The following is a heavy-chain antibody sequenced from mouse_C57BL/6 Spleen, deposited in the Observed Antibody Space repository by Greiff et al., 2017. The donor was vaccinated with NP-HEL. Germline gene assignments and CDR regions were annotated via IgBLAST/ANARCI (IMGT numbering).Heavy chain of an antibody. CDR1: GYSITSGYD. Sequence: EVKLMESGPGMVKPSQSLSLTCTVTGYSITSGYDWHWIRHFPGNKLEWMCYISYSGSTNYNPSLKSRISITHDPSKNHFFLKLNSVTTEDTATDYCASISYDYDGAWFAYWGQGTLVTVSA. CDR2: ISYSGST. CDR3: ASISYDYDGAWFAY. J-gene: IGHJ3*01. D-gene: IGHD2-4*01. V-gene: IGHV3-1*01.